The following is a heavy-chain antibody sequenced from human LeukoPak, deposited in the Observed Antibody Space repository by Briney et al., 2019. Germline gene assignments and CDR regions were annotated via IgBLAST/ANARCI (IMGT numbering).Heavy chain of an antibody. V-gene: IGHV4-59*01. Sequence: SETLSLTCTVSGGSISSYYWSWIRQPPGKGLEWIGYIYYSGSTNYNPSLKSRVTISVDTSKNQFSLKLSSVTAADTAVYYCASIARMYSSSWLIRNGGYYFDYWGQGTLVTVPS. J-gene: IGHJ4*02. CDR2: IYYSGST. D-gene: IGHD6-13*01. CDR3: ASIARMYSSSWLIRNGGYYFDY. CDR1: GGSISSYY.